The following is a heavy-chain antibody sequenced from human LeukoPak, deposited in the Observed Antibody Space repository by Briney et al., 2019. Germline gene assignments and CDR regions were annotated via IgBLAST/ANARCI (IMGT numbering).Heavy chain of an antibody. D-gene: IGHD2-2*02. Sequence: GGSLRLSCAASGFTFSSNYMSWVRQAPGKGLEWVSVIYSGGSTYYADSVKGRFTISRDNSKNTLYLQMNSLRTEDTAVYYCARESGGNTPYYFDYWGQGTLVTVSS. CDR3: ARESGGNTPYYFDY. J-gene: IGHJ4*02. CDR1: GFTFSSNY. V-gene: IGHV3-66*01. CDR2: IYSGGST.